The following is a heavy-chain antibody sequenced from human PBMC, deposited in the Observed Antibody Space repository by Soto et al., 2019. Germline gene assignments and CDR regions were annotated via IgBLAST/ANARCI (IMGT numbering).Heavy chain of an antibody. CDR1: GGTFSSYA. CDR3: ARASEGLCISTSCYYYYYGMDV. D-gene: IGHD2-2*01. Sequence: GASVKVSCKASGGTFSSYAISWVRQAPGQGLEWMGGIIPIFGTANYAQKFQGRVTITADESTSTAYMELSSLRSEDTAVYYCARASEGLCISTSCYYYYYGMDVWGQGTTVTVSS. V-gene: IGHV1-69*13. CDR2: IIPIFGTA. J-gene: IGHJ6*02.